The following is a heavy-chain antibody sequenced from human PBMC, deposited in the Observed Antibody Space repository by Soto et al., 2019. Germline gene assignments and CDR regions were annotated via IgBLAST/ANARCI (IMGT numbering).Heavy chain of an antibody. CDR3: ARELGDPGKYYYGMDV. Sequence: SETLALTCTVYGGSISSYYWSWIRQPPGKGLEWIGYIYYSGSTNYNPSLKSRVTISVDTSKNQFSLKLSSVTAADTAVYYCARELGDPGKYYYGMDVWGQGTTVTVSS. J-gene: IGHJ6*02. V-gene: IGHV4-59*12. D-gene: IGHD3-16*01. CDR1: GGSISSYY. CDR2: IYYSGST.